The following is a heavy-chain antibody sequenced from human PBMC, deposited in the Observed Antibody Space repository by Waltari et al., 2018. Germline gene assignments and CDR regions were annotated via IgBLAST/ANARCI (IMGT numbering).Heavy chain of an antibody. CDR3: ARVSCSGGSCYFGY. D-gene: IGHD2-15*01. Sequence: QVQLQQSGPGLVKPSQTLSLTCAISGDSVSSHSAAWTWIRQSPSRGPEWLGRTYYRSKWYNDYAVSVKSRITINPDTSKNQFSLQLNSVTPEDTAVYYCARVSCSGGSCYFGYWGQGTLVTVSS. CDR1: GDSVSSHSAA. V-gene: IGHV6-1*01. CDR2: TYYRSKWYN. J-gene: IGHJ4*02.